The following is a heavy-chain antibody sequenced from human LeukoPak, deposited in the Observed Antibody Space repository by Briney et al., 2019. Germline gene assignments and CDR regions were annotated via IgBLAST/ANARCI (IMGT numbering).Heavy chain of an antibody. CDR3: ASFPPGVIYFDY. CDR2: IYNTGST. Sequence: SETLSLTCTVSGGSISSVSYYWGWIRQPPGRGLEWIGHIYNTGSTNYNPSLESRATISADTSKNQFSLKLSSVTAADTAVYYCASFPPGVIYFDYWGQGTLVTVSS. D-gene: IGHD2-8*01. J-gene: IGHJ4*02. CDR1: GGSISSVSYY. V-gene: IGHV4-61*01.